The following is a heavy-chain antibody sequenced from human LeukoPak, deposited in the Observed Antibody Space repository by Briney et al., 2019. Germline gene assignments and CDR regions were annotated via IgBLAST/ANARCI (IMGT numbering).Heavy chain of an antibody. J-gene: IGHJ4*02. Sequence: SETLSLTCTVSGASVSSGSYYWSWIRQPPGKGLEWIGYIYYSGSTYYNPSLKSRVTISVDTSKNQFSLKLSSVTAADTAVYYCARLRGWYRTVDYWGQGTLVTVSS. CDR3: ARLRGWYRTVDY. D-gene: IGHD6-19*01. V-gene: IGHV4-61*01. CDR2: IYYSGST. CDR1: GASVSSGSYY.